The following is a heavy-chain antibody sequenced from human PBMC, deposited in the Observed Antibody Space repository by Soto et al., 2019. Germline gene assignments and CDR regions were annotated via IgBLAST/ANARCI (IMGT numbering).Heavy chain of an antibody. Sequence: PGGSLRLSCAASGFTFSSYSMNWVRQAPGKGLEWVSSISSSSSYIYYADSVKGRFTISRDNAKNSLYLQMNSLRAEDTAVYYCARDNDYDILISHRLNYYYYGMDVWGQGTTVTVSS. CDR1: GFTFSSYS. CDR3: ARDNDYDILISHRLNYYYYGMDV. CDR2: ISSSSSYI. V-gene: IGHV3-21*01. J-gene: IGHJ6*02. D-gene: IGHD3-9*01.